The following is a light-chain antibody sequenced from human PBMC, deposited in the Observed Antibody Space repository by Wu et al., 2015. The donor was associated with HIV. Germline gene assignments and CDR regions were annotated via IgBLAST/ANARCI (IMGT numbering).Light chain of an antibody. CDR2: DAS. CDR1: QSVISSY. V-gene: IGKV3-20*01. J-gene: IGKJ4*01. CDR3: QHYGSLPLT. Sequence: EIVLTQSPGTLSLSPGERVTLSCRASQSVISSYLAWYQQKPGQAPRLLIYDASSRATGIPDRFSGSGSGTDFTLTINRLEPEDFAVYYCQHYGSLPLTFGGGTEGGGSN.